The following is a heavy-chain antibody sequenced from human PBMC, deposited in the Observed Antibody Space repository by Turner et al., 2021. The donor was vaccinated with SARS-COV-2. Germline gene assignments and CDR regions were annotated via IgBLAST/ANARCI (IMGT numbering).Heavy chain of an antibody. CDR2: FDPEEGET. Sequence: QFQLVQSGAEVQKPGASVKFSCKVSGSTLTELSMHWVRQAPGKGLEWMGGFDPEEGETIYAQKFQGRVTMTEDTSTDTAYMELSSLRYEDTAVYYCATAPPYCTNGVCPNWFDPWGQGTLVTVSS. CDR1: GSTLTELS. J-gene: IGHJ5*02. V-gene: IGHV1-24*01. D-gene: IGHD2-8*01. CDR3: ATAPPYCTNGVCPNWFDP.